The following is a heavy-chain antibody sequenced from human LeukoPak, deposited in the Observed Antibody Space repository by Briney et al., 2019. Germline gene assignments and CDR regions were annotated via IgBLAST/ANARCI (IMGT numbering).Heavy chain of an antibody. CDR3: AGARVVPAAINY. V-gene: IGHV4-59*01. CDR2: IYYSGST. Sequence: TSETLSLTCTVSGGSISSYYWSWIRQPPGKGLEWIGYIYYSGSTNYNPSLKSRVTISVDTSKNQFSLKLSSVTAADTAVYYCAGARVVPAAINYWGQGTLVTVSS. J-gene: IGHJ4*02. D-gene: IGHD2-2*01. CDR1: GGSISSYY.